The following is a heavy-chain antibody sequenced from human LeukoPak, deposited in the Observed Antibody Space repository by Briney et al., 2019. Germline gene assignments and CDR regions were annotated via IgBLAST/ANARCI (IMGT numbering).Heavy chain of an antibody. Sequence: SETLSLTCAVYGGSFSGYYWSWIRQPPGKGLEWIGEINHSGSTNYNPSLKSRVTISVDTSKNQFSLKLSSVTAADTAVYYRASTSYSSSSWGQGTLVTVSS. D-gene: IGHD6-13*01. CDR3: ASTSYSSSS. J-gene: IGHJ4*02. CDR1: GGSFSGYY. CDR2: INHSGST. V-gene: IGHV4-34*01.